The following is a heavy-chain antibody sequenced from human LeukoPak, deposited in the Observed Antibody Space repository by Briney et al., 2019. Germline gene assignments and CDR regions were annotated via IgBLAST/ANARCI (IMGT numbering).Heavy chain of an antibody. J-gene: IGHJ5*02. D-gene: IGHD1-7*01. CDR2: IYYSGST. CDR1: GGSISSSSYY. Sequence: PSETLSLTCTVSGGSISSSSYYWGWIRQPPGKGLEWIGSIYYSGSTYYNPSLKSRVTISVDTSKNQFSLKLSSVTAADTAVYYCARQMYNWNYGWFDPWGQGTLVTVSS. CDR3: ARQMYNWNYGWFDP. V-gene: IGHV4-39*07.